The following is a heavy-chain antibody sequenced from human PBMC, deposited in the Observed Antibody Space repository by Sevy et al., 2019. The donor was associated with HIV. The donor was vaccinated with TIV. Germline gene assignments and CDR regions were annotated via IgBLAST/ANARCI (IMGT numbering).Heavy chain of an antibody. CDR2: ISYHGRNQ. D-gene: IGHD6-6*01. CDR3: ARKQFVLPFDY. V-gene: IGHV3-30*04. Sequence: GGSLRLSCAASGLTFSDYAIHWVRQAPGKGLEWLAVISYHGRNQFYADSVRGRFTISRDDSKNTVYLQMNSLRPDDTAVYYCARKQFVLPFDYWGQGTLVTVSS. CDR1: GLTFSDYA. J-gene: IGHJ4*02.